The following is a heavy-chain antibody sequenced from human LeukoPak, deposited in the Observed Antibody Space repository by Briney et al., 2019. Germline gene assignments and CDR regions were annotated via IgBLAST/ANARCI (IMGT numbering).Heavy chain of an antibody. Sequence: GASVKVSCKTSGGTFSSYIISWVRQAPGRGLEWMGGIIPMLGTPIYAQKFQGRVTIRVDKSTSTAYMELSTLRSEDTAVYYCARVGSRDYYYMDVWGKGTTVTVSS. J-gene: IGHJ6*03. CDR1: GGTFSSYI. CDR3: ARVGSRDYYYMDV. CDR2: IIPMLGTP. V-gene: IGHV1-69*06. D-gene: IGHD3-16*01.